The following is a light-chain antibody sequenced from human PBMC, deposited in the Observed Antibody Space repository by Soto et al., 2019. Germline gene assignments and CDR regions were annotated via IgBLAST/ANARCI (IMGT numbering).Light chain of an antibody. V-gene: IGLV2-14*01. Sequence: QSALTQPASVSGSPGQSITISCSGISSDVGGYNYVSWYQHHPGKAPKLMIYEVSNRPSGVSNRFSGSKSGNTASLTISGLQAEDEANYYCSSYTSINTLVFGGGTKLTVL. J-gene: IGLJ2*01. CDR3: SSYTSINTLV. CDR2: EVS. CDR1: SSDVGGYNY.